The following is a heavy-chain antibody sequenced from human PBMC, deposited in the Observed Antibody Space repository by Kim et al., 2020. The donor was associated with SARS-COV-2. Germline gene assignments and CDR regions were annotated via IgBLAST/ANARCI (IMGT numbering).Heavy chain of an antibody. CDR2: IYYSGST. CDR3: ARFHTPKVYCSGGSCYPDY. V-gene: IGHV4-31*03. Sequence: SDTLSLTCTVSGGSISSGGYYWSWIRQHPGKGLEWIVYIYYSGSTYYNPSLKSRVTISVDTSKNQFSLKLSSVTAADTAVYYCARFHTPKVYCSGGSCYPDYWGQGTLVTVSS. CDR1: GGSISSGGYY. D-gene: IGHD2-15*01. J-gene: IGHJ4*02.